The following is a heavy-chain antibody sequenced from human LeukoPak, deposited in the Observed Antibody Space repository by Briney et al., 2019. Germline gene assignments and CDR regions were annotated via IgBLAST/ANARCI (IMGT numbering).Heavy chain of an antibody. Sequence: GGSLRLSCAASGFTFSSYAMSWVRQAPGKGLEWVSAISGSGGSTYYADSVKGRCTISRDNSRNTLYLQMNSLRAEDTAVYSCAKDRKGYCSSPSCFWYFDYWGQGPLVAVSS. CDR3: AKDRKGYCSSPSCFWYFDY. CDR1: GFTFSSYA. CDR2: ISGSGGST. D-gene: IGHD2-2*01. J-gene: IGHJ4*02. V-gene: IGHV3-23*01.